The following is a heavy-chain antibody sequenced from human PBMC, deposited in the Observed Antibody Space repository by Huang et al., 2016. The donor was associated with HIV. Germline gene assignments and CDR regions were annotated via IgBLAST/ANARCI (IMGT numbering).Heavy chain of an antibody. Sequence: QVQLQQWGAGLVKPSETLSLTCAVFGESFSGYYWTWIRQPPGKGLEWMGESNHNGNPNANPSPKSPVTMSVDTARNQIALNRISVTAADTAVYYCARGRSMVVFPIRYWYFDLWGRGTLVTVSS. V-gene: IGHV4-34*01. CDR2: SNHNGNP. D-gene: IGHD3-10*01. CDR3: ARGRSMVVFPIRYWYFDL. CDR1: GESFSGYY. J-gene: IGHJ2*01.